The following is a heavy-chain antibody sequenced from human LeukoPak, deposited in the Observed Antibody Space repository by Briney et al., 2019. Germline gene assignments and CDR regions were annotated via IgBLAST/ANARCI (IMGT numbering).Heavy chain of an antibody. CDR1: GFTFSSYA. CDR2: ISNDGINT. D-gene: IGHD2-15*01. CDR3: ARGQTGYCSGGSCYFISY. Sequence: PGGSLRLSCAASGFTFSSYAMHWVRHAPGKGLEWVAIISNDGINTNYVDSVKGRFTISRDNSKNTLYLQMNSLRAEDTAVYYCARGQTGYCSGGSCYFISYWGQGTLVTVSS. J-gene: IGHJ4*02. V-gene: IGHV3-30-3*01.